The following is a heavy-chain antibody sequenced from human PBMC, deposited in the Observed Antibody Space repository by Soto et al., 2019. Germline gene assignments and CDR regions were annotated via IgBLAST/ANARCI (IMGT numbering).Heavy chain of an antibody. CDR2: IHTGGKT. CDR1: GFTVTRNY. D-gene: IGHD3-10*01. J-gene: IGHJ2*01. Sequence: QLVESGGGLIQPGGSLRLSCAASGFTVTRNYMTWVRLAPGKGLECVSTIHTGGKTYYTDSVKGRFTVSRDESKNTLFLQLSTLRVEDTGVYYCARGGSNRVRVAIVEVFHLEFWGRGTVVTVSS. CDR3: ARGGSNRVRVAIVEVFHLEF. V-gene: IGHV3-53*02.